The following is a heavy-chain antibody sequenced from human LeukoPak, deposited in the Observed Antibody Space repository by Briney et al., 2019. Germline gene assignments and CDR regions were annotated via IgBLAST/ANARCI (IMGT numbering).Heavy chain of an antibody. CDR1: GFTFSSYA. J-gene: IGHJ3*02. V-gene: IGHV3-23*01. CDR3: AKGGQMMVEVARRGAFDI. Sequence: GASLRLSCAASGFTFSSYAMSWVRQAPGKGLEWVSCISYSGGTTYYADSVKGRFTISRDNSKNTLYLQMNSLRAEDTAVYYCAKGGQMMVEVARRGAFDIWGQGTMVTVSS. D-gene: IGHD1-1*01. CDR2: ISYSGGTT.